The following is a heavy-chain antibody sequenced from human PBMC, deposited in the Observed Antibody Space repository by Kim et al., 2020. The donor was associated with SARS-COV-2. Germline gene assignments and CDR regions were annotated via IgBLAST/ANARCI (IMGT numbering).Heavy chain of an antibody. D-gene: IGHD2-21*01. V-gene: IGHV5-10-1*01. CDR3: ARAVFEGWYFDL. Sequence: TDSPSCQGHVTISADKSISTAYLQWSSLKASDTAMYYCARAVFEGWYFDLWGRGTLVTVSS. J-gene: IGHJ2*01.